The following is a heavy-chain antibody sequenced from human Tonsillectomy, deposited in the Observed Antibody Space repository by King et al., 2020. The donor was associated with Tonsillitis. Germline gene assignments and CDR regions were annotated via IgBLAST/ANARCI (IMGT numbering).Heavy chain of an antibody. V-gene: IGHV2-26*01. Sequence: QLTLKESGPVLVKPTETLTLTCTVSGFSLTNARMGVSWIRQPPGKALECLAHIFSNDEKSYGTSLKSRLTISKDTSKSQVVLTMTNMDPVDTATYYCARTQGIAVAGHFDYWGQGTLVTVSS. D-gene: IGHD6-19*01. CDR2: IFSNDEK. CDR1: GFSLTNARMG. CDR3: ARTQGIAVAGHFDY. J-gene: IGHJ4*02.